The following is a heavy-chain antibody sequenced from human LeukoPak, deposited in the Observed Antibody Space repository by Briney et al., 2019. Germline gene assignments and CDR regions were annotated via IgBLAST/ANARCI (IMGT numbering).Heavy chain of an antibody. J-gene: IGHJ4*02. CDR3: ARSRSATRWSISIDY. CDR1: GGSISSDIYY. CDR2: IHYSGST. Sequence: SETLSLTCSVSGGSISSDIYYWGWMRQPPGKGLEWVGSIHYSGSTYYSPSLKSRVTISVDTSKNQFSLRLSSVTAADTALYYCARSRSATRWSISIDYWGQGTLVTVSS. D-gene: IGHD4-23*01. V-gene: IGHV4-39*01.